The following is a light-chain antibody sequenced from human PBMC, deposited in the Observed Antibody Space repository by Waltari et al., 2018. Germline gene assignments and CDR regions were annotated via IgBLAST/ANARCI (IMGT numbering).Light chain of an antibody. J-gene: IGKJ4*01. V-gene: IGKV1-5*03. CDR1: QIISTW. Sequence: DTQLTQSPSTLSASVGDRVTITCRANQIISTWLAWYQQKPGKAPKLLIYKASSLESGVPSRFSGSGSGTEFTLTISSLQPDDFATYYCQQYNDFSSLTFGGGTKVEIE. CDR2: KAS. CDR3: QQYNDFSSLT.